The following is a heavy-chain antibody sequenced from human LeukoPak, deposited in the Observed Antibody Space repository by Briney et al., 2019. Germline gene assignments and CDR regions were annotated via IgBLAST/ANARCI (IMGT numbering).Heavy chain of an antibody. CDR1: GYSISSNHW. D-gene: IGHD3-3*02. CDR2: IFYTGST. V-gene: IGHV4-28*01. CDR3: ARIGPILGAAWVDY. Sequence: SETLSLTCAVSGYSISSNHWWGWIRQPPGKGLEWIGYIFYTGSTYYNPSLKSRVTMSVDTSKNQFSLRLSSVTAVDTAVYYCARIGPILGAAWVDYWGQGTLVSVSS. J-gene: IGHJ4*02.